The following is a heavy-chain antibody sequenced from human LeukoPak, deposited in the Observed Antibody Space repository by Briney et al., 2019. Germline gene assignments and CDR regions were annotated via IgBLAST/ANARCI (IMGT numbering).Heavy chain of an antibody. V-gene: IGHV4-59*01. CDR3: ARSPLSRYWYFDL. CDR1: GGSISSYY. CDR2: IYYSGST. J-gene: IGHJ2*01. Sequence: SETLSLTCTVSGGSISSYYWSWIRQPPGKGLEWIGYIYYSGSTNYNPSLKSRVTISVDTSKNQFSLKLSSVTAADTAVYYCARSPLSRYWYFDLWGRGTLVTVSS.